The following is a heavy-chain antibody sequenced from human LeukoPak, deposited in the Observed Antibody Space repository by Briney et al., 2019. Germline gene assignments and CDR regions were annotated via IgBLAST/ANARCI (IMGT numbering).Heavy chain of an antibody. CDR3: AKDPRRYSKTGGYFDY. CDR1: GFTFSSYA. CDR2: ISGSGGST. D-gene: IGHD6-13*01. J-gene: IGHJ4*02. V-gene: IGHV3-23*01. Sequence: GGSLRLSCAASGFTFSSYAMSWVRQAPGKGLEWVSAISGSGGSTYYADSVKGRFTISRDNSKNTLYLQMNSLRAEDTAVYYCAKDPRRYSKTGGYFDYWGQGTLVTVSS.